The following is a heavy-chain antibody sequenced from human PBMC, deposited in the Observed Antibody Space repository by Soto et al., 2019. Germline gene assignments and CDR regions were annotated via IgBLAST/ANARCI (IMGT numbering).Heavy chain of an antibody. V-gene: IGHV3-30*18. J-gene: IGHJ3*01. CDR3: AKDPGYSSPSSAGRFGMAA. CDR2: ISYHGSNE. D-gene: IGHD6-13*01. Sequence: QVQLVESGGGVVQPGRSLRLSCAASGFTFSDYGMHWVRQAPGKGLEWVALISYHGSNEHYADSVKGRFTISRDNSKNTLYRQMTSRRAEDTAVYSCAKDPGYSSPSSAGRFGMAAGGQGPTFT. CDR1: GFTFSDYG.